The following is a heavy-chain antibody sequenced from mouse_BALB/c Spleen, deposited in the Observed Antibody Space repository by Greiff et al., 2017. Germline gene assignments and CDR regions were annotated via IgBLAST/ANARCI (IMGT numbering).Heavy chain of an antibody. CDR3: ARLRGYDAGFAY. J-gene: IGHJ3*01. Sequence: QVQLKESGAELVRPGSSVKISCKASGYAFSSYWMNWVKQRPGQGLEWIGQIYPGDGDTNYNGKFKGRATLTADKSSSTAYMQLSSLTSEDSAVYFCARLRGYDAGFAYWGQGTLVTVSA. V-gene: IGHV1-80*01. CDR1: GYAFSSYW. CDR2: IYPGDGDT. D-gene: IGHD2-2*01.